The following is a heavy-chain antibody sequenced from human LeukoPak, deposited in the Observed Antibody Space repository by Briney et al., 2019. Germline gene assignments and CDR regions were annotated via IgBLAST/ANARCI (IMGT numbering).Heavy chain of an antibody. CDR3: ARGPGSRGIFDY. CDR2: LYTGGDT. D-gene: IGHD3-10*01. V-gene: IGHV3-53*01. CDR1: GFTVSAHY. J-gene: IGHJ4*02. Sequence: GGSLRLSCAVSGFTVSAHYMSWVRQAPGKGLECVSFLYTGGDTYYADSVKGRFTISRDNSKNTLYLQMNSLRAEDTAVYYCARGPGSRGIFDYWGQGTLVAVSS.